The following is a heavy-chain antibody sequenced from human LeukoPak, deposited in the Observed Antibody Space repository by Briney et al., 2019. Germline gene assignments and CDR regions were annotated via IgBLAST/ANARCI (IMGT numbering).Heavy chain of an antibody. V-gene: IGHV1-2*02. Sequence: ASVKVSCKASGYTFTGYYMHWVRQAPGQGLEWMGWINPNSGGTNYAQKFQGRVTMTRDTSISTAYMELSRLRSDDTAVYYCARNPYYSAPPDYWGQGTLVTVSS. CDR1: GYTFTGYY. J-gene: IGHJ4*02. CDR2: INPNSGGT. D-gene: IGHD2-15*01. CDR3: ARNPYYSAPPDY.